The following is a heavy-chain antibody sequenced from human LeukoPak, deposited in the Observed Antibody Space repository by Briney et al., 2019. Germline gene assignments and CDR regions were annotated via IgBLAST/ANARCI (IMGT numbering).Heavy chain of an antibody. CDR3: ASRDIVVVVAEDYYGMDV. Sequence: PSETLSLTCTVSGGSISSSSYYWGWIRQPPGKGLEWIGSIYYSGSTYYNPSLKSRVTISVDTSKNQFSLKLSSVTAADTAVYYCASRDIVVVVAEDYYGMDVWGQGTTVTVSS. D-gene: IGHD2-15*01. CDR1: GGSISSSSYY. CDR2: IYYSGST. V-gene: IGHV4-39*01. J-gene: IGHJ6*02.